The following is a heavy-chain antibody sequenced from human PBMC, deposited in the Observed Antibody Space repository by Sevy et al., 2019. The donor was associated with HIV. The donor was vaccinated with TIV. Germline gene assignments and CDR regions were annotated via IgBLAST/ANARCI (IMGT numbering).Heavy chain of an antibody. D-gene: IGHD3-9*01. CDR2: IYSGGTT. Sequence: GGSLRLSCAASGFTVSSNYMSWVRQAPGKGLEWVSVIYSGGTTYYADSVKGRFIISRDNSKNTLYLQMSSLRPEDTAMYYCAKDFTGYNGMDVWGQGTTVTVSS. J-gene: IGHJ6*02. V-gene: IGHV3-53*05. CDR3: AKDFTGYNGMDV. CDR1: GFTVSSNY.